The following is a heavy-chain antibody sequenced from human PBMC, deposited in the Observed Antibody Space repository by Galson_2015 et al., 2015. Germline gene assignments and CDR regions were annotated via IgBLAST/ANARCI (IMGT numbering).Heavy chain of an antibody. J-gene: IGHJ4*02. V-gene: IGHV3-30*18. CDR3: AKGLEFDY. Sequence: WVAVISYDGSNKYYADSVKGRFTISRDNSKNTLYQQMNSLRAEDTAVYYCAKGLEFDYWGQGTLVTVSS. CDR2: ISYDGSNK. D-gene: IGHD1-1*01.